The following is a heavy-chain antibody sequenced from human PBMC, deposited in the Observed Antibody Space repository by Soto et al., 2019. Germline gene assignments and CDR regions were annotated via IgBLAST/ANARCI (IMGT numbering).Heavy chain of an antibody. CDR3: ARLYYYGSFTYALYV. J-gene: IGHJ6*02. D-gene: IGHD3-10*01. Sequence: GESLKISCRGSGYMFTGQWIAWVRQKPGRGLEWMGIINPGDSRTTYSPSFQGHITISIDKSINTAYLQWTSLQASDSATYYCARLYYYGSFTYALYVWGQGTPVPVS. CDR1: GYMFTGQW. CDR2: INPGDSRT. V-gene: IGHV5-51*01.